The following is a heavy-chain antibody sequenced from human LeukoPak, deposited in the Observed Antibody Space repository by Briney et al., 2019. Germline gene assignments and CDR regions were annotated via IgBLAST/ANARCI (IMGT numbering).Heavy chain of an antibody. V-gene: IGHV3-48*04. Sequence: GGSLRLSCATSGFTFSSRSVNWVRQAPGKGLEWISYISSTSSTIYSTDSVKGRFTISRDNAKNSLYLQMNSLRAEDTAVYYCASGNRYSSSFDYWGQGTLVTVSS. D-gene: IGHD6-6*01. J-gene: IGHJ4*02. CDR1: GFTFSSRS. CDR3: ASGNRYSSSFDY. CDR2: ISSTSSTI.